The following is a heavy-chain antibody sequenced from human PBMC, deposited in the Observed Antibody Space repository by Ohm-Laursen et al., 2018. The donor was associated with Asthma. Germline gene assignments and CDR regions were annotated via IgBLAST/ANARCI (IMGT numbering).Heavy chain of an antibody. CDR1: GGTFSSYA. Sequence: SVKVSCKASGGTFSSYAISWVRQAPGQGLEWMGGIIPILRTANYAQNFRGRVTITADESTSTAYMDLSSLRSEDTAVYYCARGRYDSSDYDLYGLDVWGQGTTVTVSS. CDR2: IIPILRTA. V-gene: IGHV1-69*13. CDR3: ARGRYDSSDYDLYGLDV. J-gene: IGHJ6*02. D-gene: IGHD3-22*01.